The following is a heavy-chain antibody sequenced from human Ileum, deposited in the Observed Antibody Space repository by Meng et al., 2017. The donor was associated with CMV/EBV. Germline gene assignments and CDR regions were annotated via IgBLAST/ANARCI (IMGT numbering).Heavy chain of an antibody. CDR3: ARALTNIAAAAPFDY. D-gene: IGHD6-13*01. CDR1: GFTFSSYA. V-gene: IGHV3-30*04. CDR2: ISYDGSNK. Sequence: GESLKISCAASGFTFSSYAMHWVRQAPGKGLEWVAVISYDGSNKYYADSVKGRFTISRDNSKNTLYLQMNSLRAEDTAVYYCARALTNIAAAAPFDYWGHGNQVT. J-gene: IGHJ4*01.